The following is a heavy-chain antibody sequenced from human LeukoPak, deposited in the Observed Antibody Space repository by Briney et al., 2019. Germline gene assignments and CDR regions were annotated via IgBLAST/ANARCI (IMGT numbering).Heavy chain of an antibody. D-gene: IGHD4-17*01. J-gene: IGHJ4*02. V-gene: IGHV4-59*01. Sequence: SETLSLTCTVSGGSINNYYWSWIRQPPGKGVEWIGYIYYRGSTNYNPSLKSRVTFSVDTSKNQFSLKLNSVTAADTAVYYCARGGDYGDLRYFDYWGQGTWSPSPQ. CDR1: GGSINNYY. CDR2: IYYRGST. CDR3: ARGGDYGDLRYFDY.